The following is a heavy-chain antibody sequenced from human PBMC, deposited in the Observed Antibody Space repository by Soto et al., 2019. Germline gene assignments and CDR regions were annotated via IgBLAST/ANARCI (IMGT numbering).Heavy chain of an antibody. V-gene: IGHV4-59*11. Sequence: GGKIGGHGGSGIRQATGRGLEWIAYISYSGSTNYNPSLKSRLTIPLDASKEQFSLSLSSLTAADTDVYYCAGDGEDDSGGYNRAFAYLGRGTLVTVSS. CDR3: AGDGEDDSGGYNRAFAY. J-gene: IGHJ4*02. CDR1: GGKIGGHG. D-gene: IGHD3-22*01. CDR2: ISYSGST.